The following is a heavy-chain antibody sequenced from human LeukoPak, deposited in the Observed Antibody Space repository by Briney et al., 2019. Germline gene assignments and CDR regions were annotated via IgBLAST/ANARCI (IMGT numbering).Heavy chain of an antibody. CDR2: INPNSGGT. CDR3: ARDRPPMVRGVIIGWFDP. V-gene: IGHV1-2*02. J-gene: IGHJ5*02. D-gene: IGHD3-10*01. CDR1: GYTFTGYY. Sequence: ASVKVSCKASGYTFTGYYMHWVRQAPGQGLEWMGWINPNSGGTNYAQKFQGRVTMTRDTSISAAYMELSRLRSDDTAVYYCARDRPPMVRGVIIGWFDPWGQGTLVTVSS.